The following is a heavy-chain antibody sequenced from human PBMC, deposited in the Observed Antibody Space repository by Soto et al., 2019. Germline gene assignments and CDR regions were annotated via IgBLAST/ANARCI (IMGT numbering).Heavy chain of an antibody. CDR3: ARDFPGGFDH. V-gene: IGHV1-69*13. CDR2: IIPIFGTA. CDR1: GGTFISYA. Sequence: EASVKVSCKASGGTFISYAISWVRQAPGQGLEWMGGIIPIFGTANYAQKFQGRVTITADESTSTAYMELSSLRSEDTAVYYCARDFPGGFDHWGQGNLVTVSS. J-gene: IGHJ5*02.